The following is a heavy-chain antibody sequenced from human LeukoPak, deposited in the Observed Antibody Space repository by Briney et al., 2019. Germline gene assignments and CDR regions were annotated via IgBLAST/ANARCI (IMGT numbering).Heavy chain of an antibody. Sequence: PGGSLRLSCAASGFTFSSYGMHWVRQAPGKGLEWVAVIWYDGSNKYYADSVQGRFTISSDNSKNTLYLQMNSLRPEDTAVYYCAKELFTGDYYGMDVWGQGTTVTVSS. J-gene: IGHJ6*02. V-gene: IGHV3-30*02. CDR1: GFTFSSYG. CDR2: IWYDGSNK. CDR3: AKELFTGDYYGMDV. D-gene: IGHD3-10*01.